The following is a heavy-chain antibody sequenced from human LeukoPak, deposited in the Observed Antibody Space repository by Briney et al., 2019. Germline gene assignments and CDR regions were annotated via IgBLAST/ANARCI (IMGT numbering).Heavy chain of an antibody. CDR1: GGTFSSYA. Sequence: SSVKVSCKASGGTFSSYAISWARQAPGQGLEWMGGIIPIFGTANYAQKFQGRVTITTDESTSTAYMELSSLRSEDTAVYYCARDPVYGDYGVEYFQHWGQGTLVTVSS. CDR2: IIPIFGTA. J-gene: IGHJ1*01. D-gene: IGHD4-17*01. CDR3: ARDPVYGDYGVEYFQH. V-gene: IGHV1-69*05.